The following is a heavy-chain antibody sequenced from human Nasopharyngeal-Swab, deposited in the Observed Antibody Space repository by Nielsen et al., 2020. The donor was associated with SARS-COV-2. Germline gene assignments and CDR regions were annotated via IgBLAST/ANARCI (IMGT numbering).Heavy chain of an antibody. Sequence: GGSLRLSCAASGFTFSSYSMNWVRQAPGKGLEWVSSISSSSSYIYYADSVKGRFTISRDNAKNSLYLQMNSLRAEDTAVYYCARDIITMVRGGFDIWGQGTMVTVSS. J-gene: IGHJ3*02. CDR2: ISSSSSYI. D-gene: IGHD3-10*01. CDR1: GFTFSSYS. V-gene: IGHV3-21*01. CDR3: ARDIITMVRGGFDI.